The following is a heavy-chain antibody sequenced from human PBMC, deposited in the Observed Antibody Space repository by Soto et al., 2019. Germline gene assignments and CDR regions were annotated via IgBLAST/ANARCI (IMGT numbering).Heavy chain of an antibody. Sequence: GSLRLSCAASGFTFSSYGMHWVRQAPGKGLEWVAVIWYDGSNKYYADSVKGRFTISRDNSKNTLYLQMNSLRAEDTAVYYCARDGTGIFGVVYYMDVWGKGTTVTVSS. CDR2: IWYDGSNK. CDR3: ARDGTGIFGVVYYMDV. CDR1: GFTFSSYG. V-gene: IGHV3-33*01. J-gene: IGHJ6*03. D-gene: IGHD3-3*01.